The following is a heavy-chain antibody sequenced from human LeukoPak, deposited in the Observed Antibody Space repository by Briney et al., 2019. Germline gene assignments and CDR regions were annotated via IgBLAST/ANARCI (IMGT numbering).Heavy chain of an antibody. Sequence: PGGSLRLSCAASGFTFSNYWMSWVRQAPGKGLEWVANIKGDGSYKYYVDSVKGRFTISRDNSRNTIYLQMNSLRAEDTAVYYCAKDLWAAAAADYWGPGILVTVSS. CDR3: AKDLWAAAAADY. V-gene: IGHV3-7*03. J-gene: IGHJ4*02. CDR2: IKGDGSYK. CDR1: GFTFSNYW. D-gene: IGHD6-13*01.